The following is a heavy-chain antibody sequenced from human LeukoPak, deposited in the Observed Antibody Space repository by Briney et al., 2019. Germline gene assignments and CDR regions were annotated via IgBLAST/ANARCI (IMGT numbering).Heavy chain of an antibody. J-gene: IGHJ4*02. Sequence: PGGSLRLSCAASGFTFSSYSMNWVRQAPGKGLEWVSYISSSSSTIYYADSVKGRFTISRDNAKNSLYLQMNSLRAEDTAVYYCARPRYSYGINYFDYWGQGTLVTVSS. V-gene: IGHV3-48*01. CDR3: ARPRYSYGINYFDY. CDR2: ISSSSSTI. CDR1: GFTFSSYS. D-gene: IGHD5-18*01.